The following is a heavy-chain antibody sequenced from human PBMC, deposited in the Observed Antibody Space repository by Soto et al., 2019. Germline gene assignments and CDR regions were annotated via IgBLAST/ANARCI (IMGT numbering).Heavy chain of an antibody. CDR3: AKDRIAVAASGCFDY. CDR2: ISYDGSNK. V-gene: IGHV3-30*18. J-gene: IGHJ4*02. CDR1: GFTFSSYG. Sequence: QVQLVESGGGVVQPGRSLRLSCAASGFTFSSYGMHWVRQAPGKGLEWVAVISYDGSNKYYADSVKGRFTISRDNSKNTLYLQMNSLRAEDTAVYYCAKDRIAVAASGCFDYWGQGTLVTVSS. D-gene: IGHD6-19*01.